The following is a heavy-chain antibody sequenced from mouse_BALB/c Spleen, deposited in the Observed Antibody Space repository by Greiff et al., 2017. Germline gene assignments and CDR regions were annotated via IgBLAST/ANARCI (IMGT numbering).Heavy chain of an antibody. CDR2: ISSGGST. J-gene: IGHJ3*01. Sequence: VESGGGLVKPGGSLKLSCAASGFTFSSYAMSWVRQTPEKRLEWVASISSGGSTYYPDSVKGRFTISRDNARNILYLQMSSLRSEDTAMYYCANYDLFAYWGQGTLVTVSA. CDR1: GFTFSSYA. CDR3: ANYDLFAY. D-gene: IGHD2-4*01. V-gene: IGHV5-6-5*01.